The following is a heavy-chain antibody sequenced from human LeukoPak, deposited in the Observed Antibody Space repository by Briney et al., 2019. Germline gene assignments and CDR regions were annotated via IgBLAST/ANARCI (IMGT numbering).Heavy chain of an antibody. V-gene: IGHV4-39*01. CDR2: IYYSGST. CDR1: GGSISSSSYY. J-gene: IGHJ4*02. CDR3: ARHDWGGSGSYSVYFDY. D-gene: IGHD3-10*01. Sequence: SETLSLTCTVSGGSISSSSYYWGWIRQPPGKGLEWIGSIYYSGSTYYNPSLKSRVTISVDTSKNQFSLKLSSVTAADTAVYYCARHDWGGSGSYSVYFDYWGQGTLVTVSS.